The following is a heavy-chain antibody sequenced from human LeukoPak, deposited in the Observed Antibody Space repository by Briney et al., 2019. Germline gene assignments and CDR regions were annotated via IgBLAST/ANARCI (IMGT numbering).Heavy chain of an antibody. V-gene: IGHV4-59*01. Sequence: SETLSLTCTVSGGSISSYYWSWIRQPPGKGLEWIGYIYYSGSTNYNPSLKSRVTISVDTSKNQFSLKLSSVTAAATAVYYCARTPYGSGSYYTFDYWGQGTLVTVSS. D-gene: IGHD3-10*01. CDR3: ARTPYGSGSYYTFDY. CDR2: IYYSGST. J-gene: IGHJ4*02. CDR1: GGSISSYY.